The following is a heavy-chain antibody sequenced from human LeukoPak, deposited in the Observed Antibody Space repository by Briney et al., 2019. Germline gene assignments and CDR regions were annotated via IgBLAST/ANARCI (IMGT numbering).Heavy chain of an antibody. CDR3: AKGSKGTYDY. V-gene: IGHV3-23*01. CDR1: GFTFSSYV. CDR2: IIGNGDST. Sequence: GGSLRLSCVASGFTFSSYVMTWVRQAPGKGLEWVSSIIGNGDSTYYADSVKGRFTISRDNSKNTLYLQMNSLRAEDTAIYYCAKGSKGTYDYWGQGTLVTDSS. J-gene: IGHJ4*02.